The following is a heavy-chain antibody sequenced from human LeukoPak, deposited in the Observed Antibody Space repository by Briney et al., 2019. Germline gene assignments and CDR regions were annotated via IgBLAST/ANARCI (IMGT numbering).Heavy chain of an antibody. CDR3: ARLYGGYGTVDY. J-gene: IGHJ4*02. Sequence: SETLSLTCTVSGGSISSYYWSWIRQPPGKGLEWIGYIYYSGSTNYNPSLKSRVTISVDTSKNQFSLKLSSVTAADTAVYYCARLYGGYGTVDYWGQGTLVTFSS. V-gene: IGHV4-59*01. CDR1: GGSISSYY. D-gene: IGHD5-12*01. CDR2: IYYSGST.